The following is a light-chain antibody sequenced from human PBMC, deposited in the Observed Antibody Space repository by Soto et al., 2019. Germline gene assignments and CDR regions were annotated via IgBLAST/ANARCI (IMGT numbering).Light chain of an antibody. V-gene: IGKV1-13*02. CDR1: QGISGA. J-gene: IGKJ3*01. CDR3: QQFNTFPFT. CDR2: AAS. Sequence: AIQLTQSPSSLSASVGDRVTITCRPSQGISGALAWYQQKPGKPPKLLIYAASTLESGVPSRFSGSESGSDFHLTISVLQRGDFGTYYCQQFNTFPFTFGPGTTVDIK.